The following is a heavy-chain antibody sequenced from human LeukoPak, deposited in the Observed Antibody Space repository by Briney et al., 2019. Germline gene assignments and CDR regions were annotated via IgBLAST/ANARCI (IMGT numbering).Heavy chain of an antibody. V-gene: IGHV3-13*05. D-gene: IGHD6-19*01. CDR1: GFTFSSYD. CDR2: IGTAGDP. J-gene: IGHJ3*02. Sequence: GGSLRLSCLASGFTFSSYDMHWVRQATGKGLEWVSAIGTAGDPYYPGSVKGRFTISRENAKNSLYLQMNSLRAGDTAVYYCARGNRGGYSSGWYVDAFDIWGQGTMVTVSS. CDR3: ARGNRGGYSSGWYVDAFDI.